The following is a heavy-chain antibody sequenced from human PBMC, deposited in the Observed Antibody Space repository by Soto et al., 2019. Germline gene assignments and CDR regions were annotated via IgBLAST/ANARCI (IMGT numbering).Heavy chain of an antibody. CDR3: ATGCSGSYACGDY. Sequence: QVQMVESGGGVVQPGRSLRLSCAASGFTFSSYGVHWVRQAPGKGLEWVAVIWYDGSNKYYADSVKGRFTISRDNSKSTLYLQMNSLRAEDTAVYYCATGCSGSYACGDYWGQGTLVTVSS. D-gene: IGHD1-26*01. CDR1: GFTFSSYG. J-gene: IGHJ4*02. CDR2: IWYDGSNK. V-gene: IGHV3-33*01.